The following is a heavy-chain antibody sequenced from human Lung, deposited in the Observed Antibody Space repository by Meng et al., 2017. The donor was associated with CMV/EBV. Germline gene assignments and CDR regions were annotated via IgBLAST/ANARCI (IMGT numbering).Heavy chain of an antibody. CDR3: ARARFYDTTANWFDP. D-gene: IGHD2/OR15-2a*01. V-gene: IGHV1-18*01. CDR2: INAYNINT. J-gene: IGHJ5*02. CDR1: GYTFTSYS. Sequence: SGYTFTSYSITWVRRAPGQGLQWVGWINAYNINTNYAQKLQGRVTMTTDTSTSTAYMELRSLRSDDTAIYYCARARFYDTTANWFDPWGQGTLVTVSS.